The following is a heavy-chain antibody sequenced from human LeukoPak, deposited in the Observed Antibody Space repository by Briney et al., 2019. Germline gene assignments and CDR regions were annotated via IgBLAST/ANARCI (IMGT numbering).Heavy chain of an antibody. CDR1: GFTFSSYG. Sequence: GGSLRLSCAASGFTFSSYGMHWVRQAPGKGLEWVAVIWYDGSNKYYADSVKGRFTISRDNSKNTLYLQMNSLRAEDTAVYYCARDPYSGSYNDYWGQGTLATVSS. CDR3: ARDPYSGSYNDY. J-gene: IGHJ4*02. V-gene: IGHV3-33*01. CDR2: IWYDGSNK. D-gene: IGHD1-26*01.